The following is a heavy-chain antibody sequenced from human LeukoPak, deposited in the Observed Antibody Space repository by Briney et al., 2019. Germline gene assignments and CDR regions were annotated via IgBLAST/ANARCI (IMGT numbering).Heavy chain of an antibody. CDR1: GFTFNDYG. CDR3: ATYRQVLSPFES. J-gene: IGHJ4*02. CDR2: TNWNGEST. D-gene: IGHD2-8*02. V-gene: IGHV3-20*04. Sequence: GGSLRLSCEGSGFTFNDYGMSWVRQAPGKGLEWVSSTNWNGESTAYADSVKGRFTISRHNAKNSLYLQLNSLRAEDTALYYCATYRQVLSPFESWGQGTLVTVSS.